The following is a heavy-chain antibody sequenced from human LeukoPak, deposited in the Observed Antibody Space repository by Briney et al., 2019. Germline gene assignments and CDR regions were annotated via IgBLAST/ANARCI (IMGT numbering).Heavy chain of an antibody. CDR3: ARHLGVSYYDSSGFFDY. V-gene: IGHV3-11*04. CDR2: ISSSSSTI. J-gene: IGHJ4*02. Sequence: GGSLRLSCAASGLTFSDYYMSWLRQAPGKGLEWVSYISSSSSTIYYADSVKGRFTISRDNAKNSLYLQMNSLRAEDTAVYYCARHLGVSYYDSSGFFDYWGQGTLVTVSS. CDR1: GLTFSDYY. D-gene: IGHD3-22*01.